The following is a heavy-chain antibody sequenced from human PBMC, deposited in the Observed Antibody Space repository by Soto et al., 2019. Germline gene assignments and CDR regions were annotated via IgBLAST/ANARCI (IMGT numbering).Heavy chain of an antibody. D-gene: IGHD3-22*01. Sequence: ASVKVSCKASGYTFTSYDINWVRQATGQGLEWMGWMNPNSGNTGYAQKFQGRVTMTRNTSISTAYMELSSLRSEDTAVYYCARSPITMNDAFDIWGQGTIVTVS. CDR3: ARSPITMNDAFDI. V-gene: IGHV1-8*01. CDR1: GYTFTSYD. CDR2: MNPNSGNT. J-gene: IGHJ3*02.